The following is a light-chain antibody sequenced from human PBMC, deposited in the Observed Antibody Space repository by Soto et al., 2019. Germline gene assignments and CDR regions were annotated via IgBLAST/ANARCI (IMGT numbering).Light chain of an antibody. Sequence: EMVLTQSPGTLSLSPGERATLSCRASQSVTSSYLAWYQHKPGQAPRLLIYGASSRAAGIPDRFSGSGSGTDFTLTISRLEPEDFAVYYCQQYGSSITFGQGTRLEIK. CDR2: GAS. V-gene: IGKV3-20*01. CDR1: QSVTSSY. J-gene: IGKJ5*01. CDR3: QQYGSSIT.